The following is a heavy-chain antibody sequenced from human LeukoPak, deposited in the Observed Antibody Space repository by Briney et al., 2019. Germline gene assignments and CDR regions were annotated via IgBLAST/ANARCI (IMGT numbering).Heavy chain of an antibody. CDR2: IYTSGTT. CDR1: GGSISFYY. J-gene: IGHJ3*02. CDR3: ARTSAYSDDAFDI. Sequence: PSETLSLTCSVSGGSISFYYWSWIRQPAGKGLEWIGRIYTSGTTNYNPSLKSRVTMSVDTSKNQFSLKLSSVTAADTAVYYCARTSAYSDDAFDIWGQGTMVTVSS. V-gene: IGHV4-4*07. D-gene: IGHD6-13*01.